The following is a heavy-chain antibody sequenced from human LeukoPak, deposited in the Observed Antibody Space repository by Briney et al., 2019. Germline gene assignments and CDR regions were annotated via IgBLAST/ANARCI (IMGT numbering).Heavy chain of an antibody. CDR1: GHPYSRHW. Sequence: GGSLRLSCAASGHPYSRHWMSGVPHASGKGLEWVTNIKQAGSQKFYVDSAKGRFTISRDNAKNSLHLQMNTLRAEDTAVYYCARVWGPKPDMPAINYHFYYYMDVWGKGTTVIVSS. D-gene: IGHD5-24*01. J-gene: IGHJ6*03. CDR2: IKQAGSQK. CDR3: ARVWGPKPDMPAINYHFYYYMDV. V-gene: IGHV3-7*01.